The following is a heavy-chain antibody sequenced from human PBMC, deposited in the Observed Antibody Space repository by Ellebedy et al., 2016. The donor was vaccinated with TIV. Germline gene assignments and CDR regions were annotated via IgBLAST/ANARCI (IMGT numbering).Heavy chain of an antibody. V-gene: IGHV3-48*04. J-gene: IGHJ4*02. CDR3: ARDNAGVDY. Sequence: GESLKISCAASGFTFRSYGMNWVRQAPGKGLEWVSYISSTSSTINYADSVKGRFTVSRDNAKNTLYLQMNSLRADDTAVYYCARDNAGVDYWGQGTLVTVSS. D-gene: IGHD3-10*01. CDR2: ISSTSSTI. CDR1: GFTFRSYG.